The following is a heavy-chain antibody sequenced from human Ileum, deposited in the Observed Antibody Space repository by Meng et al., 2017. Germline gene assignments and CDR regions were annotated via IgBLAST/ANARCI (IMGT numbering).Heavy chain of an antibody. D-gene: IGHD1-26*01. CDR3: ARRVGATPYAYNWLDP. CDR2: IDHSGGT. V-gene: IGHV4-34*01. J-gene: IGHJ5*02. CDR1: GGSFSGYY. Sequence: QGQLRQGVAGLLKPSETLSLTCGVYGGSFSGYYWSWIRQPPGKGLEWIGEIDHSGGTNYNPSLKNRVTISVDTSNNRFSLKLSSVKAADTALYFCARRVGATPYAYNWLDPWGQGTLVTVSS.